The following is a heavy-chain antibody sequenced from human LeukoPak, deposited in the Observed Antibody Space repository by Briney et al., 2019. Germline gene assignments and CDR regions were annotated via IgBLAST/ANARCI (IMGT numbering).Heavy chain of an antibody. V-gene: IGHV4-34*01. D-gene: IGHD4-17*01. CDR1: GGSFSGSY. CDR2: INYRGNT. J-gene: IGHJ4*02. CDR3: ARESPRDDYGDFVVFDS. Sequence: SETLSLTCAVYGGSFSGSYWNWIRQPPGKGLDWIGKINYRGNTNYNPSLWGRVTISVDTSTNQFSLKLGSVTAADTAVYFCARESPRDDYGDFVVFDSWGQGTLVTVSS.